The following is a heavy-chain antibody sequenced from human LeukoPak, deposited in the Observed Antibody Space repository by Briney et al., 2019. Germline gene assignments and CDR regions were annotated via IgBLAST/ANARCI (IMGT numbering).Heavy chain of an antibody. CDR3: ARGRIVAIYFDY. CDR2: ISYDGSNK. D-gene: IGHD5-12*01. CDR1: GLSFSDYV. V-gene: IGHV3-30*03. Sequence: GGSLRLSCAASGLSFSDYVMSWVRQAPGKGLEWVAVISYDGSNKYYADSVKGRFTISRDNSKNTLYLQMNSLRSEDTAVYYCARGRIVAIYFDYWGQGTLVTVSS. J-gene: IGHJ4*02.